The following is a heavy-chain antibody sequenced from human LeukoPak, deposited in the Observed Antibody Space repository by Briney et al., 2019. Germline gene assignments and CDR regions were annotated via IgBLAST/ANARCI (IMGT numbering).Heavy chain of an antibody. V-gene: IGHV4-59*01. Sequence: KPSETLSLTCTVSGVSISSYYWSWIRQPPGKGLEWIGYIYYSGSTNYNPSLKSRVTISVDTSKNQFSLKLSSVTAADTAVYYCARAQNEGYCSGGSCDAWFDPWGQGTLVTVSS. CDR1: GVSISSYY. D-gene: IGHD2-15*01. CDR2: IYYSGST. J-gene: IGHJ5*02. CDR3: ARAQNEGYCSGGSCDAWFDP.